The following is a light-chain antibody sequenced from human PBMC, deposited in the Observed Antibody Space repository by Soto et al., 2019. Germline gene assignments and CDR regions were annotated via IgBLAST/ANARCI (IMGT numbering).Light chain of an antibody. V-gene: IGLV2-14*03. CDR2: DVS. CDR1: SSDVGAYDY. CDR3: SSYTSINTIV. Sequence: QSALTQPASVSGSPGQSITISCTGTSSDVGAYDYVSWYQQHPGKAPKVMIYDVSDRPSGVSNRFSGSKSGNTASLTISGLQAEDEADYYCSSYTSINTIVFGGGTKVTVL. J-gene: IGLJ3*02.